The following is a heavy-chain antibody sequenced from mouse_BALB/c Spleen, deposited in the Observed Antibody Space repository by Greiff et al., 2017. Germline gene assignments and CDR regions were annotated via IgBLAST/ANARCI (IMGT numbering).Heavy chain of an antibody. Sequence: VQLQQSGAELARPGASVKLSCKASGYTFTSYWMQWVKQRPGQGLEWIGAIYPGDGDTRYTQKFKGKATLTADKSSSTAYMQLSSLASEDSAVYYCAREYGNYAWFAYWGQGTLVTVSA. D-gene: IGHD2-10*02. V-gene: IGHV1-87*01. CDR1: GYTFTSYW. CDR2: IYPGDGDT. CDR3: AREYGNYAWFAY. J-gene: IGHJ3*01.